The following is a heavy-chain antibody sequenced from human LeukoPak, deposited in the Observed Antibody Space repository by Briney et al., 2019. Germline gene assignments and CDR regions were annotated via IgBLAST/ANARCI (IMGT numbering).Heavy chain of an antibody. D-gene: IGHD5-24*01. CDR3: ASQMATISPLDY. CDR1: GGSISSYY. J-gene: IGHJ4*02. CDR2: IYYSGST. V-gene: IGHV4-59*08. Sequence: SETLSLTCTVSGGSISSYYWSWIRQPPGKGLEWIGYIYYSGSTNYNPSLKSRVTISVDTSKNQFSLKLSSATAADTAVYYCASQMATISPLDYWGQGTLVTVSS.